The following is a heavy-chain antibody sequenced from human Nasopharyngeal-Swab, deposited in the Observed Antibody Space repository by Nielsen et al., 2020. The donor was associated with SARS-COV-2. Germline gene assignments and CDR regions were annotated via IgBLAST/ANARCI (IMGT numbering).Heavy chain of an antibody. CDR2: IYYSGST. J-gene: IGHJ4*02. D-gene: IGHD6-25*01. CDR1: GGSINSGGYY. CDR3: ASTAAAFDN. Sequence: SETLSLTCTVSGGSINSGGYYWSWIPQHPGKGLEWIGYIYYSGSTFYNPSLESRVAMSVDTSKNQFSLNLSSVTAADAAVYYCASTAAAFDNWGQGTLVTVAS. V-gene: IGHV4-31*03.